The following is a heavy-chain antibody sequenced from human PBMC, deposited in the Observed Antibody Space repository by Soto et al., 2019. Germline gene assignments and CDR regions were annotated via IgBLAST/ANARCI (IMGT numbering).Heavy chain of an antibody. CDR1: GGTFSSYT. Sequence: QVQLVQSGAEVKKPGSSVKVSCKASGGTFSSYTISWVRQAPGQGLEWMGRIIPILGIANYAQKFQGRVTITADKSTIIADMELSSLRTEDTAVYYFARITYYYDSREGFDYWGQGTLVTVSS. CDR2: IIPILGIA. V-gene: IGHV1-69*02. J-gene: IGHJ4*02. D-gene: IGHD3-22*01. CDR3: ARITYYYDSREGFDY.